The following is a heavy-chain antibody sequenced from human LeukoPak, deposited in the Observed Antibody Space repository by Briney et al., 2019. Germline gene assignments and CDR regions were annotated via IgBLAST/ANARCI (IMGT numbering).Heavy chain of an antibody. J-gene: IGHJ4*02. Sequence: ASVKVSCKASGYTFTGYYMHWVRQAPGQGLEWTGRINPNTGDTNYAQEFQGRVTMTRDTSITTAYMDLNRLKSDDTAVYYCAREDYYAPDYWGQGTLVTVSS. CDR2: INPNTGDT. CDR1: GYTFTGYY. V-gene: IGHV1-2*06. D-gene: IGHD2-2*01. CDR3: AREDYYAPDY.